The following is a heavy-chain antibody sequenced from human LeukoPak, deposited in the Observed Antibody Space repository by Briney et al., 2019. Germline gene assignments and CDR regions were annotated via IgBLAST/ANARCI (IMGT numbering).Heavy chain of an antibody. Sequence: PGGSLRLSCAASGFTFSSYAMSWVRQAPGKGLEWVSAISGSGGSTYYADSVKGRFTISRDNSKNTLYLQMNSLRAEGTAVYYCAKKGYYDGSGYYMYYFDHWGQGTLVTVSS. CDR1: GFTFSSYA. CDR2: ISGSGGST. J-gene: IGHJ4*02. D-gene: IGHD3-22*01. CDR3: AKKGYYDGSGYYMYYFDH. V-gene: IGHV3-23*01.